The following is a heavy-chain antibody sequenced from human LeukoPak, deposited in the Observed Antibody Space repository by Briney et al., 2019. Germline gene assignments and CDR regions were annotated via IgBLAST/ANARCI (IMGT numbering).Heavy chain of an antibody. J-gene: IGHJ4*02. Sequence: GGSLRLSCAASGFTFSSYWMSWVRQAPGKGLEWVANIKQDGSEKYYVDSVKGRFTISRDNAKNSLYLQMNSLRAEDTAVYYCAKDRVEWELPPSDFDYWGQGTLVTVSS. D-gene: IGHD1-26*01. CDR1: GFTFSSYW. CDR3: AKDRVEWELPPSDFDY. CDR2: IKQDGSEK. V-gene: IGHV3-7*01.